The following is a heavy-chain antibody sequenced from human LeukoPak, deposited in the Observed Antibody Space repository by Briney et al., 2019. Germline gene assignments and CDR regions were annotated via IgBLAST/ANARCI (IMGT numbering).Heavy chain of an antibody. CDR3: AKGTLGYCSSTSCYPFDY. CDR1: GFTFDDYA. CDR2: ISWNSGSI. D-gene: IGHD2-2*01. Sequence: GGSLRLSCAASGFTFDDYAMHWVRQAPGKGLEWVSGISWNSGSIGYADSVKGRFTISRDNAKNSLYLQMNSLRAEDTAVYYCAKGTLGYCSSTSCYPFDYWGQGTLVTVSS. J-gene: IGHJ4*02. V-gene: IGHV3-9*01.